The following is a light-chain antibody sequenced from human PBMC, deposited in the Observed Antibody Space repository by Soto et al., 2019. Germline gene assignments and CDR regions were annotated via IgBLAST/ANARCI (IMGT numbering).Light chain of an antibody. CDR3: QQRINSLT. Sequence: EIVMTQSPATLSVSPGERATLSCRASQSVTSNLAWYQQKPGQAPRLLMYGVSTRATGIPARFGGSGSGTDFTLTISSLEPEDFAVYFCQQRINSLTFGGGTKVDIK. CDR2: GVS. CDR1: QSVTSN. J-gene: IGKJ4*01. V-gene: IGKV3-15*01.